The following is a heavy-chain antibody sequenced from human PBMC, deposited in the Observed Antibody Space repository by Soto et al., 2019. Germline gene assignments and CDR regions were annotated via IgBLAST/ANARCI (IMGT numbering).Heavy chain of an antibody. CDR1: GFTFSNAW. CDR3: DYDFWSGYLKVWQNAFDI. CDR2: IKSKTDGGTT. V-gene: IGHV3-15*01. D-gene: IGHD3-3*01. Sequence: EVQLVESGGGLVKPGGSLRLSCAASGFTFSNAWMSWVRQAPGKGLEWVGRIKSKTDGGTTDYAAPVKGRFTISRDDSKNTLYLQMNSLKTEDTAVYYCDYDFWSGYLKVWQNAFDIWGQGTMVTVSS. J-gene: IGHJ3*02.